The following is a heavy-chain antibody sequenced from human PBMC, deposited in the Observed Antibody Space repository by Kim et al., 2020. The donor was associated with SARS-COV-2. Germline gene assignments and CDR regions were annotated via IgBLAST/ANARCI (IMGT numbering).Heavy chain of an antibody. J-gene: IGHJ6*02. D-gene: IGHD2-8*02. CDR2: ISGSGSGGST. Sequence: GGSLRLSCAASGFTFSNYAMNWVRQAPGKGLEWLSVISGSGSGGSTYYADSVKGRFTISRDNSKNTLYLQMNGLRTEDTAIFYCAKAGSTGGFWGGGYYVLDVWGQGTTVTVSS. V-gene: IGHV3-23*01. CDR1: GFTFSNYA. CDR3: AKAGSTGGFWGGGYYVLDV.